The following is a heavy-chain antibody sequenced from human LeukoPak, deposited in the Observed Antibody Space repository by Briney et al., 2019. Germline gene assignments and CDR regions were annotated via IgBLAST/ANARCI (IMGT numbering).Heavy chain of an antibody. D-gene: IGHD1-7*01. J-gene: IGHJ4*02. CDR1: GFTFSSYG. CDR2: IKSDGGLT. V-gene: IGHV3-74*01. Sequence: GGTLRLSCAVSGFTFSSYGMSWVRQAPGKGLVWVSRIKSDGGLTNYADSVKGRFTISRDNTKNTLYLQLNSLRAEDTAVYYCATGNYNRPFDYWGQGTLVTVSS. CDR3: ATGNYNRPFDY.